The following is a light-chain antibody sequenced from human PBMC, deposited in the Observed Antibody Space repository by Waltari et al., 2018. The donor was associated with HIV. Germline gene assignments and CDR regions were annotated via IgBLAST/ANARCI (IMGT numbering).Light chain of an antibody. CDR2: SAS. Sequence: DIRMTQSPSSLSASVGDRVTIACRPSQNITSHLSWYQQKSGKAPHLLIYSASNLQSGVLSRFSGSGSGTDFTLSIATLQPEDVATYYCQQSYSTPRTFGQGTRVEI. V-gene: IGKV1-39*01. CDR3: QQSYSTPRT. J-gene: IGKJ1*01. CDR1: QNITSH.